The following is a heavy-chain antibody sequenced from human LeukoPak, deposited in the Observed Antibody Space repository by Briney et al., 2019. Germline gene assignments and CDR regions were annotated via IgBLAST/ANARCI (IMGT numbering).Heavy chain of an antibody. Sequence: PSETLSLTCTVSGYSISSGYYWGWIRQPPGKGLEWIGNIYPTGSTYYNPSLKSRVTISVDTSKNQFSLKVSSVSAADTAGYYCARAYSSSWYWNWFDPWGQGTLVTVSS. J-gene: IGHJ5*02. CDR2: IYPTGST. CDR1: GYSISSGYY. D-gene: IGHD6-13*01. V-gene: IGHV4-38-2*02. CDR3: ARAYSSSWYWNWFDP.